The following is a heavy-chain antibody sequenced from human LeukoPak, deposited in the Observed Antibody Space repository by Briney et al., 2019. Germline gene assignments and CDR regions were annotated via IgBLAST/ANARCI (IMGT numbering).Heavy chain of an antibody. J-gene: IGHJ4*02. V-gene: IGHV4-61*01. CDR1: GGSVSSGSYY. Sequence: SETLSLTCTVSGGSVSSGSYYWSWIRQPPGKGLEWIGYIYYSGSTNHNPSLKSRVTISVDTSKNQFSLKLSSVTAADTAVYYCARAWYSSGWYVLGYWGQGTLVTVSS. CDR2: IYYSGST. CDR3: ARAWYSSGWYVLGY. D-gene: IGHD6-19*01.